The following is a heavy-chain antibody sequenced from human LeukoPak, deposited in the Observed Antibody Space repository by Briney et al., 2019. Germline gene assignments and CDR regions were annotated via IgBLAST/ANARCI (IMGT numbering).Heavy chain of an antibody. V-gene: IGHV3-23*01. CDR2: ITGSGGNT. CDR3: AKWGDFDVLTGYYVPDF. D-gene: IGHD3-9*01. Sequence: GASLRLSCAASGFTFSNCAMSWVRQAPGKGLEWVSAITGSGGNTYYADSVKGRFTISRDNSKNTLYLQMNSLRDEDTAVYYCAKWGDFDVLTGYYVPDFWGQGTLVTVSS. J-gene: IGHJ4*02. CDR1: GFTFSNCA.